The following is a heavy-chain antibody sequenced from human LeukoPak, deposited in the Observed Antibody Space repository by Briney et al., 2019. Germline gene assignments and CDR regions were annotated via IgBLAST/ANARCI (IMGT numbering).Heavy chain of an antibody. CDR3: ARGWAALTNDAFDI. Sequence: PSETLSLTCAVYGGSFSGYYWSWIRQPPGKGLEWIGEINHSGSTNYNPSLKSRVTISVDTSKNQFSLKLSPVTAADTAVYYCARGWAALTNDAFDIWGQGTMVTVSS. CDR1: GGSFSGYY. D-gene: IGHD1-14*01. V-gene: IGHV4-34*01. J-gene: IGHJ3*02. CDR2: INHSGST.